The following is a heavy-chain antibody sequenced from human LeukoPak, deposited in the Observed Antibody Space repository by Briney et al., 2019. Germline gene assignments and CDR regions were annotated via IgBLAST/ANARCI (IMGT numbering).Heavy chain of an antibody. J-gene: IGHJ4*02. CDR1: GGSFSGYY. Sequence: SETLSLTCAVYGGSFSGYYWSWIRQPPGKGLEWIGEINHSGSTNYNPSLKSRVTISVDTSKNQFSLKLRAVTAPDRAVYYCARLRVFAPQLVPLDYLGQGTLVTVSS. CDR3: ARLRVFAPQLVPLDY. V-gene: IGHV4-34*01. CDR2: INHSGST. D-gene: IGHD6-13*01.